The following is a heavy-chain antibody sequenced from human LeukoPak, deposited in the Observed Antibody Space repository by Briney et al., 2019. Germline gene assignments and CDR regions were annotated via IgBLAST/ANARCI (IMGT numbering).Heavy chain of an antibody. D-gene: IGHD3-16*02. CDR1: GGSISRGGSY. V-gene: IGHV4-30-4*08. J-gene: IGHJ4*02. CDR2: IYYSGST. Sequence: SETLSLTCTVSGGSISRGGSYWSWIRQHPGKGLEWIGYIYYSGSTYYNPSLKSRVTISVDTSKNQSSLKLSSVTAADTAVYYCAREDYVWGSYRSRGGFDYWGQGTLVTVSS. CDR3: AREDYVWGSYRSRGGFDY.